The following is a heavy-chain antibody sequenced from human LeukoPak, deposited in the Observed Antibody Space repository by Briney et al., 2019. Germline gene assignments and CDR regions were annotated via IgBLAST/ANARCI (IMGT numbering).Heavy chain of an antibody. CDR2: ISSSSSYI. CDR1: GFTFSTYS. D-gene: IGHD2-21*02. CDR3: ARDRDFPRDQFDY. V-gene: IGHV3-21*04. Sequence: TGGSLRLSCAASGFTFSTYSMNWVRQAPGKGLEWVSSISSSSSYIYYADSLKGRFTFSRDNAKNTVYLQMESLRAEDTAVYNCARDRDFPRDQFDYWGQGTLVTVSS. J-gene: IGHJ4*02.